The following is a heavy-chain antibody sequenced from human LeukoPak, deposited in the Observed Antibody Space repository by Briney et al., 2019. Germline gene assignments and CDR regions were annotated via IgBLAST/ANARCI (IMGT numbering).Heavy chain of an antibody. J-gene: IGHJ4*02. D-gene: IGHD3-22*01. V-gene: IGHV3-30*02. CDR1: GFTFDDYG. CDR2: ISYDGSRK. CDR3: AKKLIGNVDYFDD. Sequence: PGGSLRLSCAASGFTFDDYGMHWVRQAPGKGLEWVAYISYDGSRKNYAGSVRGRFTISRDNSKNTLFLQMSSLKAEDTAVYYCAKKLIGNVDYFDDWGQGTLVTVSS.